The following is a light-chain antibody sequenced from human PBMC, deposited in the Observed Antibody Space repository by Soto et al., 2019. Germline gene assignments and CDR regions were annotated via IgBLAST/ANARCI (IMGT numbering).Light chain of an antibody. CDR1: SSDVGDHNS. CDR3: GSYTTSITVI. CDR2: AVS. V-gene: IGLV2-14*03. Sequence: QSVLTQPASVSGSPGQSITISCTGTSSDVGDHNSVSWYQQQPGKAPKLMIYAVSNRPSGVSNRFSGSKSGNTASLTISGLQAEDEADYYCGSYTTSITVIFGGGTKLTVL. J-gene: IGLJ2*01.